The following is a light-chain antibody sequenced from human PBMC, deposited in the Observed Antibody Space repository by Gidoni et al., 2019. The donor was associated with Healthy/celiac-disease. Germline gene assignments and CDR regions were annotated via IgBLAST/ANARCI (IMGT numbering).Light chain of an antibody. V-gene: IGKV3-11*01. CDR2: DAS. Sequence: EIVLTQPPATLSLSPGERATLSCRASQSVSSYLAWYQQKPGQAPRLLIYDASNRATGIPARFSGSGSGTDFTLTISSLEPEDFAVYYCPQRSNWPTFGGGTKVEIK. CDR3: PQRSNWPT. CDR1: QSVSSY. J-gene: IGKJ4*01.